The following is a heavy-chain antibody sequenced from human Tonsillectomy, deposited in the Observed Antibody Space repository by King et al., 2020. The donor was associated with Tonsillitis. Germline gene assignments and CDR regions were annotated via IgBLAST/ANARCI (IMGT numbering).Heavy chain of an antibody. CDR3: ARDNRYCADFTCYSGFDS. Sequence: VQLVESGGGLVQPGGSLRLSCAGSGFTVSINYMTWVRQAPGKGLEGVSTIYSGGSTFYADSVKGRFILSRDSYKNTLYLQMNSLRAEDTAVYYCARDNRYCADFTCYSGFDSWGQGTLVTVSS. CDR1: GFTVSINY. J-gene: IGHJ5*01. CDR2: IYSGGST. D-gene: IGHD2-21*02. V-gene: IGHV3-66*01.